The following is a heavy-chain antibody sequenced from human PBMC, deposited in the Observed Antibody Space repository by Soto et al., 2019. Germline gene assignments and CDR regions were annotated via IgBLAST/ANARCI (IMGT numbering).Heavy chain of an antibody. CDR2: INPDGTLK. CDR3: ARWESGDWYLGI. CDR1: GFALSGYW. V-gene: IGHV3-7*03. Sequence: LRLSCAASGFALSGYWMTWVRQAPGKGLEWVASINPDGTLKYYVDSVKGRFTISRDNADNSLFLQMISLRVEDTAVYYCARWESGDWYLGIWGQGTLVTVSS. D-gene: IGHD2-21*02. J-gene: IGHJ4*02.